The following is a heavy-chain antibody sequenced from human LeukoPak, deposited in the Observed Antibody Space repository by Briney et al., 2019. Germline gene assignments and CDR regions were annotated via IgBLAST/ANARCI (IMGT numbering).Heavy chain of an antibody. CDR1: GGSFSGYY. Sequence: SETLSLTCAVYGGSFSGYYWSWIRQPPGKGLEWIGEINHSGSTNYNPSLKSRVTISVDTSKNQFSLKLSSVTAADTVVYYCAREYMTTVTSLYNWFDPWGQGTLITVSS. D-gene: IGHD4-11*01. CDR3: AREYMTTVTSLYNWFDP. J-gene: IGHJ5*02. CDR2: INHSGST. V-gene: IGHV4-34*01.